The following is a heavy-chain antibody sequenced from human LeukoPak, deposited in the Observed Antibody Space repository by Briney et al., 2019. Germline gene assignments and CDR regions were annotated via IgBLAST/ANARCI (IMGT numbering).Heavy chain of an antibody. Sequence: SETLSLTCAVSDDSFSSHYWTWIRQPPGKGLEWIGYISYIGSTDYNPSLKSRVTISIDTSKNHFSLKLSSVTAADTAVYYCARDLVTVTKGFDVWGQGTMVSVSS. CDR3: ARDLVTVTKGFDV. J-gene: IGHJ3*01. D-gene: IGHD4-17*01. CDR1: DDSFSSHY. V-gene: IGHV4-59*11. CDR2: ISYIGST.